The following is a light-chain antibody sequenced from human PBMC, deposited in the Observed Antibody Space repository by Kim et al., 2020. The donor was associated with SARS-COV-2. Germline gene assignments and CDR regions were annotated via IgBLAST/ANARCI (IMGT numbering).Light chain of an antibody. Sequence: RVTISCTGSSSNIGAGYDVNWYQQLPGTAPKLLIYGNSNRPSGVPDRFSGSKSGTSASLAITGLQAEDEADYYCQSYDSSLSGSVFGGGTKLTVL. CDR3: QSYDSSLSGSV. V-gene: IGLV1-40*01. J-gene: IGLJ3*02. CDR1: SSNIGAGYD. CDR2: GNS.